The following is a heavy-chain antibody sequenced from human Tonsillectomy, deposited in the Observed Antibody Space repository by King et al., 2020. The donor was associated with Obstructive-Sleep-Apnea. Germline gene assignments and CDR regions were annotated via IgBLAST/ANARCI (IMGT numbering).Heavy chain of an antibody. CDR3: ERFRSGWYVFDY. J-gene: IGHJ4*02. D-gene: IGHD6-19*01. CDR1: GGSISSSSYY. V-gene: IGHV4-39*07. Sequence: QLQESGPGLVKPSETLSLTCTVSGGSISSSSYYWGWIRQPPGKGLEWIGSIYYSGSTYYNPSLKSRVTISVDTSKNQFSLKLSSVTAAETAVYYCERFRSGWYVFDYWGQGTLVTVSS. CDR2: IYYSGST.